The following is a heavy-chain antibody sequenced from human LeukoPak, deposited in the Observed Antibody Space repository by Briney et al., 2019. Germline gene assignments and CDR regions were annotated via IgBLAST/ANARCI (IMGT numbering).Heavy chain of an antibody. J-gene: IGHJ6*03. D-gene: IGHD2-15*01. V-gene: IGHV1-69*04. Sequence: GASVKVSCKASGGTFSSYAISWVRQAPGQGLEWMGGIIPILGIANYAQKFQGRVTITADKSTSTAYMELSSLRSEDTAVYYCAREDRYCSGGSCYSALDYYYYYYMDVWGKGTTVTVSS. CDR2: IIPILGIA. CDR1: GGTFSSYA. CDR3: AREDRYCSGGSCYSALDYYYYYYMDV.